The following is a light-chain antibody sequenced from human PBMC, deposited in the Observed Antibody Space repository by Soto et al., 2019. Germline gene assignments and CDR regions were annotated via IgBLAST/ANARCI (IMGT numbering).Light chain of an antibody. Sequence: EIVMTQSPTTLSVSTGERATLSCRASQSVSSNLAWYQQKPGQAPMLLIYGASTRATGIPARFSGSGSGTEFTLTISSLQSEDFAVYYCQQYNNWPRTFGQGTKVDIK. CDR1: QSVSSN. CDR3: QQYNNWPRT. J-gene: IGKJ1*01. V-gene: IGKV3-15*01. CDR2: GAS.